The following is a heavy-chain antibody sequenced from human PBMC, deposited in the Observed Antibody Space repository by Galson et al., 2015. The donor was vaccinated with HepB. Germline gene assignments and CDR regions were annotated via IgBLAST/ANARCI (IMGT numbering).Heavy chain of an antibody. CDR3: ARARDLSGRDAFDI. D-gene: IGHD5-12*01. J-gene: IGHJ3*02. CDR2: SYYSGST. V-gene: IGHV4-31*03. Sequence: TLSLTCTVSGDSISSGGYYWSWIRQHPGKGLEWIGYSYYSGSTYYNPSLKSRITISVDTSKNQFALKLSSVTAADTAVYYCARARDLSGRDAFDIWGQGTMVTVSS. CDR1: GDSISSGGYY.